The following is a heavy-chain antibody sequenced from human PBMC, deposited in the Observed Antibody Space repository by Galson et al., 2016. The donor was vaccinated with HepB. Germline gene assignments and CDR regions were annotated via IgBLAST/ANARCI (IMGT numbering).Heavy chain of an antibody. V-gene: IGHV4-31*03. CDR1: GGSMNSGGYF. Sequence: TLSLTCTVSGGSMNSGGYFWSWIRQIPGKGLEWIGYIHHSGTTYHNPSLKSRLSISVDTSKNQFSLNLASVTAADTAVYYCAGEPQSMVQGVRSPYYGMDVWGKGTTVTVSS. CDR2: IHHSGTT. J-gene: IGHJ6*04. CDR3: AGEPQSMVQGVRSPYYGMDV. D-gene: IGHD3-10*01.